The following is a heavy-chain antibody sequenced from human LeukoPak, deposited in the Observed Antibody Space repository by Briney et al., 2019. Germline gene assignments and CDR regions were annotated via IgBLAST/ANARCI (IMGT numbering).Heavy chain of an antibody. CDR1: GYTFTSYG. CDR3: ARLRYFDWLLPSPFDY. V-gene: IGHV1-18*01. J-gene: IGHJ4*02. D-gene: IGHD3-9*01. CDR2: ISAYNGNT. Sequence: GASVKVSCKASGYTFTSYGISWVRQAPGQGLEWMGWISAYNGNTNYAQKLQGRVTMTTDTSTSTAYMGLRSLRSDDTAVYYCARLRYFDWLLPSPFDYWGQGTLVTVSS.